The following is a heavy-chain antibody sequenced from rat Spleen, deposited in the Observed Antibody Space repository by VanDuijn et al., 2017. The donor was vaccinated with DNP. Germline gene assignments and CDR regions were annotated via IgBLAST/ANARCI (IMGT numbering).Heavy chain of an antibody. D-gene: IGHD1-12*02. CDR1: GFIFSDYN. CDR2: IIHDGSRT. Sequence: EVQLVESGGGLVQPGRSRKLSCAASGFIFSDYNMAWVRQAPKKGLEWVATIIHDGSRTYYGDSVKGRFTISRDNTKSTLYLQRDSLRSEDTATYYCARYYGSYYYGGYSSYSMDAWGQGTSVTVSS. V-gene: IGHV5S10*01. CDR3: ARYYGSYYYGGYSSYSMDA. J-gene: IGHJ4*01.